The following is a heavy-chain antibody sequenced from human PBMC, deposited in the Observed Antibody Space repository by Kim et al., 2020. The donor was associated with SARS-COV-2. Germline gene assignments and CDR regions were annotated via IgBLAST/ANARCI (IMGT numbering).Heavy chain of an antibody. V-gene: IGHV4-61*01. J-gene: IGHJ5*02. Sequence: SETLSLTCSVSGASVTSDSAYWSWIRQSPAKGLEWIGYVSYAGFTDYSSSLKSRSIITLDTSGTQFSLTLKPVTAADAAIYFCVRHLGTEAGVYTFAAWGQGTRVTVS. CDR1: GASVTSDSAY. CDR3: VRHLGTEAGVYTFAA. D-gene: IGHD3-10*01. CDR2: VSYAGFT.